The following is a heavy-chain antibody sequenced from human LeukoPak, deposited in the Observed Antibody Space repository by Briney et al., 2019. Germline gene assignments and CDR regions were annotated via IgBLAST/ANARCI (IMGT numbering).Heavy chain of an antibody. CDR1: GGTFSSYA. CDR2: IIPIFGTA. V-gene: IGHV1-69*06. J-gene: IGHJ4*02. CDR3: AYIAVAGTSYDY. D-gene: IGHD6-19*01. Sequence: GASVKVSCKASGGTFSSYAISWVRQAPGQGLEWMGGIIPIFGTANYAQKFQGRVTITADKSTSTAYMELSSLRSEDTAVYYCAYIAVAGTSYDYWGQGTLVTVSS.